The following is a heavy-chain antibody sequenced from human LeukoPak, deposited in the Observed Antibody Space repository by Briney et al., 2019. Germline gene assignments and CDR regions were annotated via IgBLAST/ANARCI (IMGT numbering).Heavy chain of an antibody. D-gene: IGHD3-22*01. CDR1: GFTFSDYY. Sequence: GGSLRLSCSASGFTFSDYYMSWIRQAPGKGLEWVSYISISGYAIYYADSVKSRFTISRDNDENSLYLQMHSLRPEDTAVYYCAREEGLDGSGYYYVLGYWGRGTLVTVSS. CDR3: AREEGLDGSGYYYVLGY. J-gene: IGHJ4*02. V-gene: IGHV3-11*04. CDR2: ISISGYAI.